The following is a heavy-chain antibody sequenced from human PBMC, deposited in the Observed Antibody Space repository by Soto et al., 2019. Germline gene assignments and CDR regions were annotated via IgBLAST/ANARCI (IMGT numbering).Heavy chain of an antibody. CDR1: GYTFTGYY. CDR3: ARDRGYGDWYFDL. D-gene: IGHD5-12*01. J-gene: IGHJ2*01. V-gene: IGHV1-2*04. Sequence: QVQLVQSGAEVKKPGASVKVSCKASGYTFTGYYMHWVRQAPGQGFEWMGWINPNSGGTNYAQKFQGWVTMTRDTSISTAYMELSRLRSDDTAVYYCARDRGYGDWYFDLWGRGTLVTVSS. CDR2: INPNSGGT.